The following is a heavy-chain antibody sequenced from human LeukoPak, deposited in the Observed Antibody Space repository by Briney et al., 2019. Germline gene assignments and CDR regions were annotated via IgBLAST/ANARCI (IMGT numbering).Heavy chain of an antibody. J-gene: IGHJ4*02. D-gene: IGHD5-18*01. V-gene: IGHV4-59*01. CDR1: GGSISRYY. Sequence: SETLSLTCTVSGGSISRYYWSWIRQPPGKGLECIGYIYNSGCTNYNPSLKRRVTISVDTVKDQFSLKLSYATAADTAVYYCARGGYSYGYDDDFDYWGQGTLVTVSS. CDR3: ARGGYSYGYDDDFDY. CDR2: IYNSGCT.